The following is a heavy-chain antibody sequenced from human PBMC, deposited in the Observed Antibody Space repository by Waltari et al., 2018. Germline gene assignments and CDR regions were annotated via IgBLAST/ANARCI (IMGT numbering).Heavy chain of an antibody. CDR3: ARSLPRVVEMYYFGY. CDR2: IIPIFGTA. V-gene: IGHV1-69*05. J-gene: IGHJ4*02. D-gene: IGHD2-2*01. CDR1: GRTFSSYA. Sequence: QVLLFQSRSEVQQPGYSVNLSCNPSGRTFSSYAISWLQQAPGQGLEWMGGIIPIFGTANYAEEVEGRVTMTTDESTSAAYMELSSRRSEDTAVYYCARSLPRVVEMYYFGYCGQGTLVTVSS.